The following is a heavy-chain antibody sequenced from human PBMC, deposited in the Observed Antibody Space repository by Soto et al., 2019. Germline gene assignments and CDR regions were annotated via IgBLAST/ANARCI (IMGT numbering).Heavy chain of an antibody. V-gene: IGHV4-39*01. D-gene: IGHD2-2*01. Sequence: PSETLSLTGTVSGGSISNKRDYWGWIRQPPGKGLEWIGSIHYSGSTYDNPSLKSRVTISVDTSKNQLSLKLKSVTAADSAVYYCARHVSLGYCTPTSCDLLSWFSACGPGTHVPVSS. CDR3: ARHVSLGYCTPTSCDLLSWFSA. CDR1: GGSISNKRDY. CDR2: IHYSGST. J-gene: IGHJ5*02.